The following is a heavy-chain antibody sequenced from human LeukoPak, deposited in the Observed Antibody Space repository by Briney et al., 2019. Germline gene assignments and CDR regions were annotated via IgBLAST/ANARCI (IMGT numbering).Heavy chain of an antibody. J-gene: IGHJ6*03. CDR2: IIPIFGTA. CDR3: ARNHYCSSTSCYVGGHYYYYMDV. D-gene: IGHD2-2*01. V-gene: IGHV1-69*05. CDR1: GGTFSSYA. Sequence: SVKVSCKASGGTFSSYAISWVRQAPGQGLEWMGGIIPIFGTANYAQKFQGRVTITTDESTSTAYMELSSPRSEDTAVYYCARNHYCSSTSCYVGGHYYYYMDVWGKGTTVTVSS.